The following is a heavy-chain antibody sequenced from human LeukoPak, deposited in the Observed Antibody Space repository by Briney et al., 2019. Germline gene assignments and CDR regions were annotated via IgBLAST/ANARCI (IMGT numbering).Heavy chain of an antibody. CDR2: ISYDGSNK. CDR3: AKSLPRTALYYYGSGSYSD. CDR1: GFTFSSYA. V-gene: IGHV3-30*18. D-gene: IGHD3-10*01. J-gene: IGHJ4*02. Sequence: PGGSLRLSCAASGFTFSSYAMSWVRQAPGKGLEWVAVISYDGSNKYYADSVKGRFTISRDNSKNTLYLQMNSLRAEDTAVYYCAKSLPRTALYYYGSGSYSDWGQGTLVTVSS.